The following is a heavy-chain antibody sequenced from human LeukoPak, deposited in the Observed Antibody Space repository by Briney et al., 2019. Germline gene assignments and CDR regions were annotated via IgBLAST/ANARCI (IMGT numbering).Heavy chain of an antibody. D-gene: IGHD6-19*01. CDR2: FDPEDGET. J-gene: IGHJ4*02. CDR3: ATVRRGWYFRGIDY. CDR1: GYTLTELS. Sequence: ASVKVSCKASGYTLTELSMHWVRQAPGKGLEWMGGFDPEDGETIYAQKFQGRVTMTEDTSTDTAYMELSSLRSEDTAVYYCATVRRGWYFRGIDYWGQGTLVTVSS. V-gene: IGHV1-24*01.